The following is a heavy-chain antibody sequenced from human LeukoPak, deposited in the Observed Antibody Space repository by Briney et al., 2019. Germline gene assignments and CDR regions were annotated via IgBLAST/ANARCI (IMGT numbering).Heavy chain of an antibody. V-gene: IGHV1-46*01. CDR3: ARMYRPYYFDY. D-gene: IGHD1-26*01. J-gene: IGHJ4*02. CDR1: GYTFTSYY. CDR2: INGSGGST. Sequence: VASLNVSCKASGYTFTSYYMNWVRQAPGQGLECWRIINGSGGSTSYAQKFQGRVTMTRDTSTSTVYMELSSLRSEDTAVYYCARMYRPYYFDYWGQGTLVTVSS.